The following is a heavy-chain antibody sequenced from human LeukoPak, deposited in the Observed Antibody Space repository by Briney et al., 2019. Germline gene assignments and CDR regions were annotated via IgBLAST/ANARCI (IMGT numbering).Heavy chain of an antibody. CDR1: GYAFTSYY. CDR2: INPSGGST. V-gene: IGHV1-46*01. Sequence: ASVKVSCKASGYAFTSYYIHWVRQPPGQGLEWMGLINPSGGSTNYAQKFQGRVTMTRDTSTSTVYMELSSLRSEDTAVYYCARAADRYCGGDCYRYNWFDPWGQGTLVTVSS. CDR3: ARAADRYCGGDCYRYNWFDP. D-gene: IGHD2-21*02. J-gene: IGHJ5*02.